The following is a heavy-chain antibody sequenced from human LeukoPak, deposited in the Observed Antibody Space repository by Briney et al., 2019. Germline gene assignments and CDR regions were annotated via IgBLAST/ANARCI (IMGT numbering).Heavy chain of an antibody. CDR3: AREAVYCSGGSCYQPRNDY. CDR1: GYTFTGYY. V-gene: IGHV1-2*02. CDR2: INPNSGGT. D-gene: IGHD2-15*01. Sequence: ASVKVSCKASGYTFTGYYMHWVRQAPGQGLEWMGWINPNSGGTNYAQKFQGRVTMTRDTSISTAYMELSRLRSDDTAVYYCAREAVYCSGGSCYQPRNDYWGQGTLVTVSS. J-gene: IGHJ4*02.